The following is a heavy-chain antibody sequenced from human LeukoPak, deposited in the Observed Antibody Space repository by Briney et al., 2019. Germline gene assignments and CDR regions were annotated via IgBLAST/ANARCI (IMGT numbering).Heavy chain of an antibody. Sequence: GGPRGPSWPAPGFTFSGFGMGWVGQAQGKGRGGGPNIKQDGSEKYYVDSVKGRFTISRDNAKNSLYLQMNSLRAEDTAVYYCARDHLQYYYDSSGYYEDNFDYWGQGTLVTVSS. V-gene: IGHV3-7*01. CDR1: GFTFSGFG. CDR3: ARDHLQYYYDSSGYYEDNFDY. D-gene: IGHD3-22*01. CDR2: IKQDGSEK. J-gene: IGHJ4*02.